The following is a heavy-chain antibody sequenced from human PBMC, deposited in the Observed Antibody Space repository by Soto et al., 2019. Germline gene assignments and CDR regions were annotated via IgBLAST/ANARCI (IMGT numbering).Heavy chain of an antibody. V-gene: IGHV1-46*01. CDR2: INPSGGST. CDR3: ARGGEQQLVRIYYYGMDV. CDR1: GYTFTSYY. Sequence: GASVKVSCKASGYTFTSYYMHWVRQAPGQGLEWMGIINPSGGSTSYAQKFQGRVTMTRDTSTSTVYMELSSLRSEDTAVYYCARGGEQQLVRIYYYGMDVWGQGTRVTVSS. D-gene: IGHD6-13*01. J-gene: IGHJ6*02.